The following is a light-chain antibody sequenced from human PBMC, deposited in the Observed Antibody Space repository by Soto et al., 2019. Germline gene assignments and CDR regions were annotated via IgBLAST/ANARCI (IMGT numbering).Light chain of an antibody. Sequence: ALTQPRSVSGSPGQSVTISCTGTSSDVGAYNYVSWYQHHPGKAPKVMIYDVSERPSGVPDRFSGSKSDNKASLTISGLQAEDEADYYCCSYAGSYSWVFGGGTKVTVL. CDR2: DVS. CDR1: SSDVGAYNY. CDR3: CSYAGSYSWV. V-gene: IGLV2-11*01. J-gene: IGLJ3*02.